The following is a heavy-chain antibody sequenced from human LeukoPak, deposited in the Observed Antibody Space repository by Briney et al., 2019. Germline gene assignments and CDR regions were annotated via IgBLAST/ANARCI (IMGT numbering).Heavy chain of an antibody. Sequence: ASVKVSCKASGYTFTGYYMHGVRQAPGQGLEWMGWINPNSGGTNYAQKFQGRVTMTRDTSISTAYMELSRLRSDDTAVYYCARDMRYSSGWYGGGNFDYWGQGTLVTVSS. V-gene: IGHV1-2*02. D-gene: IGHD6-19*01. J-gene: IGHJ4*02. CDR3: ARDMRYSSGWYGGGNFDY. CDR2: INPNSGGT. CDR1: GYTFTGYY.